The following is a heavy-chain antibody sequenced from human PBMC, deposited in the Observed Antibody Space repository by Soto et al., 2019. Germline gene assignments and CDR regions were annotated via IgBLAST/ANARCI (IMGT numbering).Heavy chain of an antibody. V-gene: IGHV1-18*01. CDR3: ARGRTSSPYFYVMDV. D-gene: IGHD6-13*01. J-gene: IGHJ6*02. CDR2: ISGYNGNT. Sequence: QVQLVQSGAEVKKPGASVKVSCKASGYTFTSYGISWVRQAPGQGLEWMGWISGYNGNTNSAQKLQGRVTMTTDTSTTTANMELTSLRSDDTAVYYCARGRTSSPYFYVMDVWGQGTTVTDFS. CDR1: GYTFTSYG.